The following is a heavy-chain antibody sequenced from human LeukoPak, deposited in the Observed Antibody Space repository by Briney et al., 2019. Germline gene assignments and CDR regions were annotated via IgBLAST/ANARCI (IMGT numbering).Heavy chain of an antibody. J-gene: IGHJ4*02. D-gene: IGHD6-13*01. V-gene: IGHV4-34*01. Sequence: PGGSLRLSCAASGFTFSSYEMNWVRQPPGKGLEWIGEINHSGSTNYNPSLKSRVTISVDTSKNQFSLKLSSVTAADTAVYYCARRPLYSSSWINYWGQGTLVTVSS. CDR2: INHSGST. CDR1: GFTFSSYE. CDR3: ARRPLYSSSWINY.